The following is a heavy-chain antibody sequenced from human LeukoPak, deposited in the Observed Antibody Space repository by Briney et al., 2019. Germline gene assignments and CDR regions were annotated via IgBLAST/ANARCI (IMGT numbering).Heavy chain of an antibody. CDR3: ARGGDYGDYRAYFDY. Sequence: PGGSLRLSCAASGFTFSSYSMNWVRQAPGKGLEWVSYISSSSSTIYYADSVKGRFTISRDNAKNPLYLQMNSLRDEDTAVYYCARGGDYGDYRAYFDYWGQGTLVTVSS. J-gene: IGHJ4*02. CDR1: GFTFSSYS. D-gene: IGHD4-17*01. V-gene: IGHV3-48*02. CDR2: ISSSSSTI.